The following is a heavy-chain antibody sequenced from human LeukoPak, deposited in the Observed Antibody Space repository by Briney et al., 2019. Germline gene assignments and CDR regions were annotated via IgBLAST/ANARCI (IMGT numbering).Heavy chain of an antibody. CDR1: GFTFSSYA. Sequence: PGGSLRLSCAASGFTFSSYAMSWVRQAPGKGLEWVSAISGSGGSTYYADSVKGRFTISRDNSKSTLWLQMNSLRGDDTAVYFCAKAYSAADWSDAFDIWGQGTLVTVSS. J-gene: IGHJ3*02. CDR3: AKAYSAADWSDAFDI. V-gene: IGHV3-23*01. CDR2: ISGSGGST. D-gene: IGHD1-1*01.